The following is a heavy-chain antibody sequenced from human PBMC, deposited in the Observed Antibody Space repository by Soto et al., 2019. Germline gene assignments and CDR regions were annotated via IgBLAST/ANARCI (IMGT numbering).Heavy chain of an antibody. CDR3: AKEWSDARTREKCGLVDY. J-gene: IGHJ4*02. CDR1: GFTFSSYA. V-gene: IGHV3-23*01. Sequence: EVQLLESGGGLVQPGGSLRLSCAASGFTFSSYAMTWVRQAPGKGLEWVSTISSSGGSTYDADSVEGRFTISRDNSKNTLYLQMNSLRAEDTAVYYCAKEWSDARTREKCGLVDYWGQGTLVTVSS. D-gene: IGHD2-8*01. CDR2: ISSSGGST.